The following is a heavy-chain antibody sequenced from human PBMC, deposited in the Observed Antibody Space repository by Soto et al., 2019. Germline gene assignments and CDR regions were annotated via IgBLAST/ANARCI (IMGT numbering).Heavy chain of an antibody. Sequence: EVQLVESGGGLVQPGRSLRLSCVASGFTFDDYAMHWVRQAPGKGLEWVSGITWSGGTRDYADSVKGRFTISRDNAKNSVYLQMDSLRVEDTALYYCIRGRQCWVQLWGRGNLVTVSS. V-gene: IGHV3-9*01. CDR1: GFTFDDYA. D-gene: IGHD4-4*01. J-gene: IGHJ1*01. CDR2: ITWSGGTR. CDR3: IRGRQCWVQL.